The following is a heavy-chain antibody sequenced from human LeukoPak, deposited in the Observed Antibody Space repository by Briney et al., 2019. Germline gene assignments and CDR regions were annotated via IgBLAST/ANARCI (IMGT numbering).Heavy chain of an antibody. J-gene: IGHJ6*02. CDR1: GFTFSSYG. V-gene: IGHV3-33*01. Sequence: PGGSLRLSCAASGFTFSSYGMHWVRQAPGKGLEWVAVIWYDGSNKYYADSVKGRFTISRDNSKNTLYLQMNSLRAEDTAVYYCARDIHPPIVGATKAYYYYGMDVWGQGTTVTVSS. CDR2: IWYDGSNK. D-gene: IGHD1-26*01. CDR3: ARDIHPPIVGATKAYYYYGMDV.